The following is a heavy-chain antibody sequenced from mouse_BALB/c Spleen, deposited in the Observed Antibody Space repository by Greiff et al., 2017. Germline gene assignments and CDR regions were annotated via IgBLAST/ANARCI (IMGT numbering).Heavy chain of an antibody. CDR3: TRESTMIIAMDD. CDR2: ISSGGSYT. J-gene: IGHJ4*01. D-gene: IGHD2-4*01. V-gene: IGHV5-6-4*01. CDR1: GFTFSSYT. Sequence: EVQRVESGGGLVKPGGSLKLSCAASGFTFSSYTMSWVRQTPEKRLEWVATISSGGSYTYYPDSVKGRFTISRDNAKNTLYLQMSSLKSEDTAMYYCTRESTMIIAMDDWGQGTSVTVSS.